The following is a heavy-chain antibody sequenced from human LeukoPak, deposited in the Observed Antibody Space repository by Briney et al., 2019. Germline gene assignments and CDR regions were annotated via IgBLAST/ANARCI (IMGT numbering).Heavy chain of an antibody. CDR2: IIPIYPTT. CDR1: GYTFTGYY. J-gene: IGHJ4*02. CDR3: ARGQWIQLVDY. V-gene: IGHV1-69*13. Sequence: SVKVSCKASGYTFTGYYMHWVRQAPGQRLEWMGGIIPIYPTTDYAQRFQGRVTISADESKGTVSLELSNLRSEDTAVYYCARGQWIQLVDYWGQGTLVTVSS. D-gene: IGHD5-18*01.